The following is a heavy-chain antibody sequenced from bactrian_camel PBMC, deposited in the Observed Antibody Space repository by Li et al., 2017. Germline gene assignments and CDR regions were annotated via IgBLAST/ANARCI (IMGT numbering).Heavy chain of an antibody. CDR2: IASDGVP. CDR1: GFTFSSYA. V-gene: IGHV3S67*01. J-gene: IGHJ6*01. D-gene: IGHD3*01. CDR3: AADLRGFAYCNANVFGV. Sequence: VQLVESGGGLVQPGGSLSLSCEVSGFTFSSYAMGWVRQAPGKEGEGVAAIASDGVPDYADSVRGRFTISQDNAKNTLYLQMNSLEPEDTAMYYCAADLRGFAYCNANVFGVWGQGTQVTVS.